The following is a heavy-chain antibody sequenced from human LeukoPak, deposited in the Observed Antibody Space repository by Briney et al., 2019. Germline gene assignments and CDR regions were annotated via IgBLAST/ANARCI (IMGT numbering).Heavy chain of an antibody. CDR3: ARVPHPNTAMVTFSYGMDV. CDR1: GFTFSSYS. V-gene: IGHV3-21*01. D-gene: IGHD5-18*01. CDR2: ISSSSSFI. J-gene: IGHJ6*02. Sequence: PGGSLRLPCAASGFTFSSYSMNWVRQAPGRGLEWVSSISSSSSFIYYADSVKGRFTISRGNAKNSLYLQMNSLRAEDTAVYYCARVPHPNTAMVTFSYGMDVWGQGTTVTVSS.